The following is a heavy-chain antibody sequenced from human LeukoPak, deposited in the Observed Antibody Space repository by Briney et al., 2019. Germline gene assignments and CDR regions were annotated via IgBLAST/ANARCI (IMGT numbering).Heavy chain of an antibody. CDR2: INPSGGST. CDR1: GYTFTSYY. V-gene: IGHV1-46*01. J-gene: IGHJ6*03. Sequence: GASVKVSCKASGYTFTSYYMHWVRQAPGQGLEWMGIINPSGGSTSYAQKFQGRVTMTRDTSTSTVYMELSSLRSEDTAVYYCARDALYCSGGSCTDYYYYMDVWGKGTTVTISS. D-gene: IGHD2-15*01. CDR3: ARDALYCSGGSCTDYYYYMDV.